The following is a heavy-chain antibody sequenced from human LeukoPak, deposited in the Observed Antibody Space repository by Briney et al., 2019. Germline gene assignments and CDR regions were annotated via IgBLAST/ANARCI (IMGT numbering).Heavy chain of an antibody. CDR3: AKSNDYGDYIFDY. CDR1: GFTFSSYS. Sequence: QPGGSLRLSCAASGFTFSSYSMNWVRQAPGKGLEWVSYISSSSSTIYYADSVKGRFTISRDNAKNSLYLQMNSLRAEDTAVYYCAKSNDYGDYIFDYWGQGTLVTVSS. CDR2: ISSSSSTI. D-gene: IGHD4-17*01. V-gene: IGHV3-48*01. J-gene: IGHJ4*02.